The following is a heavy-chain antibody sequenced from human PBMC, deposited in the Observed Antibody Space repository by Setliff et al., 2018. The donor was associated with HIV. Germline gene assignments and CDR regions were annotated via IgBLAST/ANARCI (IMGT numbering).Heavy chain of an antibody. V-gene: IGHV4-39*02. Sequence: SETLSLTCIVSGVSTISSSSSYYWGWIRQPPGKGLEWIGYISHSGITYYNPSLKSRVTISVDTSKNHFSLKLSSVTAADTAVYYCARFRVERRLSNWFDPWGRGTLVTVSS. D-gene: IGHD1-1*01. J-gene: IGHJ5*02. CDR2: ISHSGIT. CDR1: GVSTISSSSSYY. CDR3: ARFRVERRLSNWFDP.